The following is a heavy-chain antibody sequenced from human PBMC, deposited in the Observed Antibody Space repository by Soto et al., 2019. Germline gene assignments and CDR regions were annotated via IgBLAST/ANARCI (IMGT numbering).Heavy chain of an antibody. J-gene: IGHJ4*02. Sequence: PWGSLRLSCAAFGFTFSSYAMRRVRQATGKGLEWVSAISGSGGSTYYADSVKGRFTISRDNSKNTLYLQMNSLRAEDTAVYYCAKVGGIFDYWGQGTLVPVSS. CDR3: AKVGGIFDY. D-gene: IGHD2-15*01. CDR1: GFTFSSYA. CDR2: ISGSGGST. V-gene: IGHV3-23*01.